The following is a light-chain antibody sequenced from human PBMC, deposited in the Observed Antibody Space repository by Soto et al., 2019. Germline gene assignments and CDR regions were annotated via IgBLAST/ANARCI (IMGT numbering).Light chain of an antibody. CDR1: QAISSW. CDR3: QNYNSYSEA. J-gene: IGKJ4*01. CDR2: TAS. V-gene: IGKV1-5*03. Sequence: DIQMTQSPSTLSGSVGDSVTITCRASQAISSWLASYQQKPGKAPKLLIYTASTLKTGVPSRFSGSGSGTEFTLTISSLQPDDFATYYCQNYNSYSEAFGEGTKVDIK.